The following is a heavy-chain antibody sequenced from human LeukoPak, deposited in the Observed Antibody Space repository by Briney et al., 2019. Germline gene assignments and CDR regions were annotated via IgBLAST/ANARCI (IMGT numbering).Heavy chain of an antibody. CDR3: ASSSYGSESQNYYYGMDV. CDR1: GGTFSSYA. V-gene: IGHV1-69*13. J-gene: IGHJ6*02. CDR2: IIPIFGTA. D-gene: IGHD3-10*01. Sequence: ASVKVSCKASGGTFSSYAISWVRQAPGQGLEWMGGIIPIFGTANYAQKFQGRVTITADESTSTAYMELSSLRSEDTAVYYCASSSYGSESQNYYYGMDVWGHGTTVTVSS.